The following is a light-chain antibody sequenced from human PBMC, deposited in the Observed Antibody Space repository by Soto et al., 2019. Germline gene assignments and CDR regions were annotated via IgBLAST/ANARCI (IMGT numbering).Light chain of an antibody. V-gene: IGLV1-44*01. CDR1: SSNIGSNT. CDR2: SNN. J-gene: IGLJ3*02. CDR3: AAWDDSLNGPV. Sequence: QSVLTQPPSASGTPGQRVTISRSGSSSNIGSNTVNWYQQLPGTAPKLLIYSNNQRPSGVPDRFSGSKSGTSASLAISGLQSEDEADYYCAAWDDSLNGPVFGGGTKSPS.